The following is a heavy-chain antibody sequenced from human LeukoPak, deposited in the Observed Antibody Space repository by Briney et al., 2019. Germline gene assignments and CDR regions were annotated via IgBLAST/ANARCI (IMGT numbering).Heavy chain of an antibody. CDR1: GYTFTSYG. D-gene: IGHD2-2*01. Sequence: ASVKVSCKASGYTFTSYGISWLRQAPGQGLEWMGWISAYNGNTNYAQKLQGRVTMTTDTSTSTAYMELRSLRSDDTAVYYCARDPAGGYCSSTSCTNWFDPWGQGTLVTVSS. V-gene: IGHV1-18*01. J-gene: IGHJ5*02. CDR2: ISAYNGNT. CDR3: ARDPAGGYCSSTSCTNWFDP.